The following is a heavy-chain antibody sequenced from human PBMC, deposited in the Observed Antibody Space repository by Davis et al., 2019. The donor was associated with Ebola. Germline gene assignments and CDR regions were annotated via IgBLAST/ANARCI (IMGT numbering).Heavy chain of an antibody. CDR3: ARRGRGSDPADY. CDR1: GYSFTSYW. Sequence: GESLQISCKGSGYSFTSYWISWVRQMPGKGLEWMGRIDPSDSDTIYSPSFQGHVSLSADKSISTAHLQWSSLKATDTAMYYCARRGRGSDPADYWGQGTLVTVSS. D-gene: IGHD3-16*01. J-gene: IGHJ4*02. V-gene: IGHV5-10-1*01. CDR2: IDPSDSDT.